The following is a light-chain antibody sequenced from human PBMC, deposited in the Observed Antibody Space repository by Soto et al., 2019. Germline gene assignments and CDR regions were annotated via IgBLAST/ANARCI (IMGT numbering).Light chain of an antibody. V-gene: IGKV1-39*01. CDR2: AAS. CDR3: QQTYTTPPT. CDR1: QTISKY. J-gene: IGKJ2*01. Sequence: DIQMTQSPSSLSASVGDRVTITCRASQTISKYLNWYQHKPGKAPKLLIYAASSLQSGVPSRFSGSGSGTDFTLNISSLQPEDFATFFCQQTYTTPPTFGQGTKLEI.